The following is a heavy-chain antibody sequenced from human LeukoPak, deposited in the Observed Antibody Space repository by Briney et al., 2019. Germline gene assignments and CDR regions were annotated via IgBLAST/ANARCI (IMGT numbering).Heavy chain of an antibody. Sequence: SETLSLTCAVFGGSFSGHYWSWIRQPPGKGLEWIGEINHRGSTTYNPSLKSRVTISVDTSKSQFSLKLTSLTAADTAVYYCARDQGEGYSNFDYWGQGTLVTVSS. J-gene: IGHJ4*02. CDR3: ARDQGEGYSNFDY. V-gene: IGHV4-34*01. CDR2: INHRGST. CDR1: GGSFSGHY. D-gene: IGHD5-24*01.